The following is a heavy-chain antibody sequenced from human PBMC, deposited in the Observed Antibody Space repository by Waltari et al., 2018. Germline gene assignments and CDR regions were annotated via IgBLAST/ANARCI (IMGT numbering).Heavy chain of an antibody. V-gene: IGHV3-33*06. J-gene: IGHJ3*02. CDR1: GFTMSSYF. Sequence: QLQLVESGGGVVQPGKSLRLSCAASGFTMSSYFMHWVRQAPGKGMEWLAVVWSDGNEKYYGDSVKGRFTISRDNSKNIVYLQMNSLRAEDTAVYFCAKEQEAFDIWGQGTVVTVS. CDR2: VWSDGNEK. CDR3: AKEQEAFDI.